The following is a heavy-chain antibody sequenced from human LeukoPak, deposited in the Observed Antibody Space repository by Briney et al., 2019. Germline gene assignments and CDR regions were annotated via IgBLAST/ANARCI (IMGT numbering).Heavy chain of an antibody. CDR2: IHHSGST. Sequence: SETLSLTCAVYGGSFSGYYWSWIRQPPGKGLEWIGEIHHSGSTNYNPSLKSRVTISVDTSKNQFSLKLSSVTAADTAVYYCARFIRARKIAVAGKRPLNWFDPWGQGTLVTVSS. V-gene: IGHV4-34*01. CDR1: GGSFSGYY. J-gene: IGHJ5*02. CDR3: ARFIRARKIAVAGKRPLNWFDP. D-gene: IGHD6-19*01.